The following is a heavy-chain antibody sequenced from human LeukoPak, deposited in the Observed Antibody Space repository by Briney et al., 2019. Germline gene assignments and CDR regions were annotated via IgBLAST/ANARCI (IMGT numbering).Heavy chain of an antibody. J-gene: IGHJ4*02. CDR2: IYYSGSA. D-gene: IGHD5-18*01. Sequence: SETLSLTCTVSGGSISSYYWTWIRQPPGKGLEWIGYIYYSGSANYNPSLKSRVTISVHTSKNQFSLKLSSVTAADTAVYYCARGGGSGYSYGWGQGTLVTVSS. CDR3: ARGGGSGYSYG. V-gene: IGHV4-59*01. CDR1: GGSISSYY.